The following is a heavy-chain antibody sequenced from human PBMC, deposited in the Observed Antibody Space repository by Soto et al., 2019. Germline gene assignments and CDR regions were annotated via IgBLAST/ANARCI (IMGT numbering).Heavy chain of an antibody. J-gene: IGHJ6*02. V-gene: IGHV4-31*03. CDR1: GGSISSGGYY. Sequence: SETLSLTCTVSGGSISSGGYYWSWIRQHPGKGLEWIGYIYYSGSTYYNPSLKSRVTISVDTSKNQFSLKLSSVTAADTAVYYCARDRDYYGSGSYLGNYYYYYGMDVWGQGTTVT. CDR3: ARDRDYYGSGSYLGNYYYYYGMDV. D-gene: IGHD3-10*01. CDR2: IYYSGST.